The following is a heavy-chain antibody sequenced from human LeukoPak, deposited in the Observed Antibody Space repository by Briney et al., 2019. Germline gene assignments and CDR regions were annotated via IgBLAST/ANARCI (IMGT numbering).Heavy chain of an antibody. J-gene: IGHJ6*03. CDR1: GGTFSSYA. CDR2: IIPIFGTA. Sequence: SVKVSCKASGGTFSSYAISWVRQAPGQGLEWMGGIIPIFGTANYAQKFQGRVTITTDESTSTAYMELSSLRSEDTAVYYCATAIVVVPAALVRSYYMDVWGKGTTVTVSS. CDR3: ATAIVVVPAALVRSYYMDV. V-gene: IGHV1-69*05. D-gene: IGHD2-2*01.